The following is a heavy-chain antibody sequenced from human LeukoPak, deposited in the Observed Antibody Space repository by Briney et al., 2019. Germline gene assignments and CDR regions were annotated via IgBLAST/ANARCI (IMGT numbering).Heavy chain of an antibody. Sequence: GGSLRLSCAASGFTFSSYAMSWVCQAPGKGLEWVSAISGSGGSTYYADSVKGRFTISRDNSKNTLYLQMNSLRAEDTAVYYCAKDRLVEMATTPPDYWGQGTLVTVSS. D-gene: IGHD5-24*01. V-gene: IGHV3-23*01. J-gene: IGHJ4*02. CDR2: ISGSGGST. CDR3: AKDRLVEMATTPPDY. CDR1: GFTFSSYA.